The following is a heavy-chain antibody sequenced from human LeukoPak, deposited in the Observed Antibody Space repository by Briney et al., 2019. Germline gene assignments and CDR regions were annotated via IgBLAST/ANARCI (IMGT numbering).Heavy chain of an antibody. Sequence: KTSETLSLTCTVSGGSISSYYWSWIRQPPGKGLEWIRYIYYSGSTNYNPSLKSRVTISVDTSKNQFSLKLSSVTAADTAVYYCARDLNYGSGSYNYWGQGTLVTVSS. D-gene: IGHD3-10*01. CDR2: IYYSGST. J-gene: IGHJ4*02. V-gene: IGHV4-59*01. CDR1: GGSISSYY. CDR3: ARDLNYGSGSYNY.